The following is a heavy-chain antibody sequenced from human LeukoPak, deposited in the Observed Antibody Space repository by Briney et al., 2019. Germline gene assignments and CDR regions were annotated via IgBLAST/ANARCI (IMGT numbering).Heavy chain of an antibody. J-gene: IGHJ4*02. D-gene: IGHD5-18*01. CDR1: GGSISSSSYY. CDR3: ARARGAMGYYFDY. V-gene: IGHV4-61*01. Sequence: SETLSLTCTVSGGSISSSSYYWTWIRQPPGKGLEWIGYIYYSGSTNYNPSLKRRITISVDTSKNQFSLKLTSVTAADTAVYYCARARGAMGYYFDYWGQGTLVTVSS. CDR2: IYYSGST.